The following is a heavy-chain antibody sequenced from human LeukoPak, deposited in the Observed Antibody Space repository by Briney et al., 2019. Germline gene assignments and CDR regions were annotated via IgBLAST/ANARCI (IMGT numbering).Heavy chain of an antibody. D-gene: IGHD5-18*01. CDR2: ISGST. CDR3: AKGNGYSYGRYYFDY. CDR1: GFTFSSYD. V-gene: IGHV3-23*01. J-gene: IGHJ4*02. Sequence: GGSLRLSCAASGFTFSSYDMTWVRQAPGKELEWVSAISGSTHYADSVRGRFTISRDNSKNTLYLQVNSLRAEDTAVYYCAKGNGYSYGRYYFDYWGQGTLVTVSS.